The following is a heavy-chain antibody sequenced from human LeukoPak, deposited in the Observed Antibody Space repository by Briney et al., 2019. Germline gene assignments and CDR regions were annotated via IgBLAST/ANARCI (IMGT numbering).Heavy chain of an antibody. CDR1: GFSVSSNG. V-gene: IGHV3-53*01. Sequence: SGGSLRLSCEASGFSVSSNGMSWVRQAPGKGLECVSVIDGGGSTFADSVKGRFTISRDNSKNTLYLQMNSLRVEDTAEFYCAKRVGYGYGMDVWGQGTTVTVSS. J-gene: IGHJ6*02. D-gene: IGHD6-13*01. CDR2: IDGGGST. CDR3: AKRVGYGYGMDV.